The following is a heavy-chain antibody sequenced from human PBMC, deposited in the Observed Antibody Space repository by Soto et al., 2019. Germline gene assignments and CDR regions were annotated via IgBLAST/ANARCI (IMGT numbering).Heavy chain of an antibody. J-gene: IGHJ3*02. CDR2: IWFDGSDK. CDR3: ARLYCSSPSCYSVGAFEI. CDR1: GFTFSNYG. D-gene: IGHD2-2*01. V-gene: IGHV3-33*01. Sequence: VGSLRLSCAASGFTFSNYGMHWVRQAPGKGLEWVALIWFDGSDKYYADSVKGRFTMSRDNSKNTVYLQMNSLRAEVTAMYYCARLYCSSPSCYSVGAFEIRGQGTMVTVSS.